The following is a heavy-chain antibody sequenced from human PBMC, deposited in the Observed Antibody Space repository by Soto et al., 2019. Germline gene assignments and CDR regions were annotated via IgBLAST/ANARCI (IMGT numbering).Heavy chain of an antibody. CDR3: ARSSQFPVTIFDY. D-gene: IGHD4-17*01. CDR1: GGSISSGGYY. CDR2: IYDSGST. V-gene: IGHV4-31*03. J-gene: IGHJ4*01. Sequence: SETLSLTCTVSGGSISSGGYYWSWIRQHPGKGLEWIGYIYDSGSTYYNPALKRRVTISVDTTKNQFSLKMSSVTAADTAVFSCARSSQFPVTIFDYRGQGTLV.